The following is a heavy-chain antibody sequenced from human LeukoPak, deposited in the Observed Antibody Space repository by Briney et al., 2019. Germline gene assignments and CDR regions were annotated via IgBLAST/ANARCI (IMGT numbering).Heavy chain of an antibody. Sequence: SETLSLTCAVSGGSISSSNWWSWVRQPPGKGLEWIGEIYHRGSTNYNPSLKSRVTISVDKSKNQFSLKLSSVTAADTAVYYCASTSAIRAYCSSTSCRLCDYWGQGTLVTVSS. D-gene: IGHD2-2*01. J-gene: IGHJ4*02. CDR2: IYHRGST. V-gene: IGHV4-4*02. CDR1: GGSISSSNW. CDR3: ASTSAIRAYCSSTSCRLCDY.